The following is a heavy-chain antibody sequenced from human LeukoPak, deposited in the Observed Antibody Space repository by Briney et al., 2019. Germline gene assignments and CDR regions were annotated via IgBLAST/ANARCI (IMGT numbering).Heavy chain of an antibody. V-gene: IGHV1-2*02. CDR1: VYTFTDYY. CDR3: TRGGGIWSCYSYDALDI. J-gene: IGHJ3*02. CDR2: ISPNIGGT. D-gene: IGHD3-3*01. Sequence: ASVKDSCKASVYTFTDYYIHWVRQAPGQGLEWMGGISPNIGGTNFVQKFHGRVTMTRDTSITTAYMELSRLRSDDTALYYCTRGGGIWSCYSYDALDIWGQGTMVTVSS.